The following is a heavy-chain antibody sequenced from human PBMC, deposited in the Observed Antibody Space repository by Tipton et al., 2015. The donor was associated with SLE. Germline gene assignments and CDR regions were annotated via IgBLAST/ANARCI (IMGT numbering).Heavy chain of an antibody. CDR1: RASMTIGSYS. J-gene: IGHJ3*02. CDR2: IDSTGNT. CDR3: ATSFLYSDWGAFHI. V-gene: IGHV4-61*09. D-gene: IGHD4-11*01. Sequence: TLSLTCSVSRASMTIGSYSSHSIRQPAGKALQWLGHIDSTGNTYYNPSLRSRVSISVDVSRNQFSLTLNSVTAADTAVYYCATSFLYSDWGAFHIWGQGTMVTVSS.